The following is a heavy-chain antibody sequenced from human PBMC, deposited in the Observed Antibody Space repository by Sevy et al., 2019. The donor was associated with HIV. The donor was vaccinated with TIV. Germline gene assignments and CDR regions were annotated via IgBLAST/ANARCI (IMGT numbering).Heavy chain of an antibody. J-gene: IGHJ4*02. CDR2: ISWNSGSI. CDR1: GFTFDDYA. D-gene: IGHD3-22*01. Sequence: GGSLRLSCAASGFTFDDYATHWVRQAPGKGLEWVSGISWNSGSIGYADSVKGRFTISRDNAKNSLYLQMNSLRAEDTALYYCAKGSTYYYDSSGYSLDYWGQGTLVTVSS. CDR3: AKGSTYYYDSSGYSLDY. V-gene: IGHV3-9*01.